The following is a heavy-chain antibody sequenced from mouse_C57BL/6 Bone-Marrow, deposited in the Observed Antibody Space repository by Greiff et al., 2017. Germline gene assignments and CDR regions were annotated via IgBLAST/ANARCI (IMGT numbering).Heavy chain of an antibody. J-gene: IGHJ4*01. CDR3: TRRTYYSIDY. V-gene: IGHV1-81*01. Sequence: LQESGAELARPGASVKLSCKASGYTFTSYGISWVKQRTGKGLEWIGELYPRSGNTYSNEKFKGKATLTADKSSSTAYMELHSRTYYDAAVYFCTRRTYYSIDYWGQGTSVTGSA. CDR2: LYPRSGNT. CDR1: GYTFTSYG.